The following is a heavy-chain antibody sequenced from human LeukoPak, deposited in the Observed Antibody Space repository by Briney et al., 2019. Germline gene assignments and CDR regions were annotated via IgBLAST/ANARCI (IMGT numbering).Heavy chain of an antibody. CDR3: ARDQIAAAGRDDWFDP. CDR1: GFTFSSYL. Sequence: QPWGSLRLPFAAPGFTFSSYLVHWVRQAPGKGLVLVSRINSDGSSTSYADSVKGRFTISRDNAKNTLYLQMNSLRAEDTAVYYCARDQIAAAGRDDWFDPWGQGTLVTVSS. J-gene: IGHJ5*02. D-gene: IGHD6-13*01. CDR2: INSDGSST. V-gene: IGHV3-74*01.